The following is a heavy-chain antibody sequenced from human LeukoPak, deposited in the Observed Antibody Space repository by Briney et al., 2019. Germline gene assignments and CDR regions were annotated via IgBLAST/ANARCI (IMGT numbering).Heavy chain of an antibody. CDR2: IYTSGST. CDR1: GGSISSYY. J-gene: IGHJ6*02. CDR3: ARDLPVLRYFDWLGSTNYSDYYYYGMDV. D-gene: IGHD3-9*01. Sequence: PSETLSLTCTVSGGSISSYYWSWIRQPAGKGLEWIGRIYTSGSTNYNPSLKSRVTMSVDTSKNQFSLKLSSVTAADTAVYYCARDLPVLRYFDWLGSTNYSDYYYYGMDVWGQGTTVTVSS. V-gene: IGHV4-4*07.